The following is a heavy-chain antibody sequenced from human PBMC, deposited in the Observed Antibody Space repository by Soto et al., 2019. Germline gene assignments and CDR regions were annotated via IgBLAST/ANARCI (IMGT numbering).Heavy chain of an antibody. J-gene: IGHJ4*02. Sequence: GGSLRLSCAASGFTFSSYAMSWVRQAPGKGLEWVSAISGSGGSTYYADSVKGRFTISRDNSKNTLYLQMNSLRAEDTDVYYCGKHPDYYGSGSYFDYWGQGTLVTVSS. CDR3: GKHPDYYGSGSYFDY. CDR1: GFTFSSYA. CDR2: ISGSGGST. D-gene: IGHD3-10*01. V-gene: IGHV3-23*01.